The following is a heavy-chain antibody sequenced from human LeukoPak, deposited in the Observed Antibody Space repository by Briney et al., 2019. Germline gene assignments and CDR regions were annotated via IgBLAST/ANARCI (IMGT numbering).Heavy chain of an antibody. D-gene: IGHD4-11*01. CDR1: GFTFSRHG. V-gene: IGHV3-30*03. CDR3: ARDWTTVGPFDY. Sequence: GRSLRLSCAPSGFTFSRHGMHWVRQAPGKGLEWVAIISNDGSRKYYAHSVEGRFTISRDNSKNTLYLQMDSLRAEDTAVYYCARDWTTVGPFDYWGQGTLVTVSS. CDR2: ISNDGSRK. J-gene: IGHJ4*02.